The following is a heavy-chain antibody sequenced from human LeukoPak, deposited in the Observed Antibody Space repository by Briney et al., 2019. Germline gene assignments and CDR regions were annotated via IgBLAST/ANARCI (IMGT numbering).Heavy chain of an antibody. J-gene: IGHJ4*02. CDR3: AREEWELPNFFDY. Sequence: PGGSLRLSCAASGFTVSNNYMSWVRQAPGKGLEWVSVIYSGGTTFYADSVKGRFTISRDNAKNSLYLQMNSLRDEDTAVYYCAREEWELPNFFDYWGQGTLVTVSS. CDR1: GFTVSNNY. D-gene: IGHD1-26*01. CDR2: IYSGGTT. V-gene: IGHV3-53*01.